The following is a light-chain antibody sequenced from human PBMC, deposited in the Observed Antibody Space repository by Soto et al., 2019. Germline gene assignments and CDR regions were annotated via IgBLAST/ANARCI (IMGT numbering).Light chain of an antibody. CDR2: DAS. Sequence: IHMTKSPANLSGSVGKRVTITCRASQTISSWLAWYQQKPGKAPKLLIYDASSLESGVPSRFSGSGSGTEFTLTISSLQPDDFASYYCQQYNSYWGTFGQGTKVDIK. CDR1: QTISSW. V-gene: IGKV1-5*01. CDR3: QQYNSYWGT. J-gene: IGKJ1*01.